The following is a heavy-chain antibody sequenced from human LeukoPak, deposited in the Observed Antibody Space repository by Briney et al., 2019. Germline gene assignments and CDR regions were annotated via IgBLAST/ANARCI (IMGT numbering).Heavy chain of an antibody. D-gene: IGHD2-2*01. CDR2: INHSGST. V-gene: IGHV4-34*01. J-gene: IGHJ3*02. CDR3: ARLNIVVVPAAPADAFDI. CDR1: GGSFSGYY. Sequence: SETLSLTCAVYGGSFSGYYWSWIRQPPGKGLEWIGEINHSGSTNYNPSLKSRVTISVDTSKNQFSLKLSSVTAADTAVYYCARLNIVVVPAAPADAFDIWGQGTMVTVSS.